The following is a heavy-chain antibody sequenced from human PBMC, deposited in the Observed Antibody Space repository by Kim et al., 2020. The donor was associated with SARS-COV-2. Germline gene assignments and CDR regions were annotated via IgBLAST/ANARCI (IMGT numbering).Heavy chain of an antibody. CDR2: IYYSGST. J-gene: IGHJ5*02. V-gene: IGHV4-31*03. CDR1: GGSISSGGYY. Sequence: SETLSLTCTVSGGSISSGGYYWSWIRQHPGKGLEWIGYIYYSGSTYYNPSLKSRVTISVDTSKNQFSLKLSSVTAADTAVYYFARDFYGSGSYWFDPWGQGSRVTVSS. D-gene: IGHD3-10*01. CDR3: ARDFYGSGSYWFDP.